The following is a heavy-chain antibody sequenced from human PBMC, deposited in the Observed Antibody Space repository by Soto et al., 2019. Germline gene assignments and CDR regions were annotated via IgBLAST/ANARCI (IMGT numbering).Heavy chain of an antibody. CDR2: ISYDGSNK. CDR3: AKDERNGNRYGMDV. D-gene: IGHD2-8*01. V-gene: IGHV3-30*18. CDR1: GFTFSSYG. Sequence: GGSLRLSCAASGFTFSSYGMHWVRQAPGKGLEWVAVISYDGSNKYYADSVKGRFTISRDNSKNTLYLQMNSLRAEDTAVYYCAKDERNGNRYGMDVWGQGTTVTVSS. J-gene: IGHJ6*02.